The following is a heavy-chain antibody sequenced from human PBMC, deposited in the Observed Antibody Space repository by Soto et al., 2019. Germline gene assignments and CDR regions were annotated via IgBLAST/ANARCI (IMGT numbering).Heavy chain of an antibody. D-gene: IGHD2-8*01. V-gene: IGHV3-15*01. Sequence: PGGSLRLSCAASGFTFSNAWMSWVRQAPGKGLEWVGRIKSKTDGGTTDYAAPVKGRFTISRDDSKNTLYLQMNSLKTEDTAVYYCPQTCTNGVCSTSGYYYYYGMDVWGQGTTGTVSS. J-gene: IGHJ6*02. CDR1: GFTFSNAW. CDR2: IKSKTDGGTT. CDR3: PQTCTNGVCSTSGYYYYYGMDV.